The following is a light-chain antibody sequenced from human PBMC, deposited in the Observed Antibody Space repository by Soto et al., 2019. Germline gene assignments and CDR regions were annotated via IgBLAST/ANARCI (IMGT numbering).Light chain of an antibody. CDR1: QSVSSN. CDR2: GAS. Sequence: EMVMTQSPATLSVSPGGRATLACRASQSVSSNLAWYQQKPGQAPRLLIYGASTRATGIPARFSGSGSGTDFTLTISRLEPEDFAVYYCHQYDSWTFGQGTKVDIK. CDR3: HQYDSWT. J-gene: IGKJ1*01. V-gene: IGKV3-15*01.